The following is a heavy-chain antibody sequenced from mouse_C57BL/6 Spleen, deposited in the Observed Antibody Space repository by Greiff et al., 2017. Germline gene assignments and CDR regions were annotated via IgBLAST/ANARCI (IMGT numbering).Heavy chain of an antibody. CDR2: IRNKANNHAT. CDR1: GFTFSDSW. J-gene: IGHJ2*01. D-gene: IGHD1-1*01. Sequence: DVMLVESGGGLVQPGGSMKLSCAASGFTFSDSWMDWVRQSPEKGLEWVAEIRNKANNHATYYAESVKGRFTISSDDSKSSVYLQMNSLRAEDTGIYYCTRMSYYGSSFYFDYWGQGTTLTVSS. CDR3: TRMSYYGSSFYFDY. V-gene: IGHV6-6*01.